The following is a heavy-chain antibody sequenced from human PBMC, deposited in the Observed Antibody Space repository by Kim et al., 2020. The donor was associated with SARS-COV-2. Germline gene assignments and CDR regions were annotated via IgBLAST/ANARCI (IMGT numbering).Heavy chain of an antibody. J-gene: IGHJ6*02. D-gene: IGHD3-10*01. Sequence: GGSLRLSCAASGFTFSSYGMHWVRQAPGKGLEWVAVIWYDGSNKYYADSVKGRFTISRDNSKNTLYLQMNSLRAEDTAVYYCAKMAMVRGVIYYYYGMDVWGQGTTVTVSS. CDR3: AKMAMVRGVIYYYYGMDV. V-gene: IGHV3-33*06. CDR1: GFTFSSYG. CDR2: IWYDGSNK.